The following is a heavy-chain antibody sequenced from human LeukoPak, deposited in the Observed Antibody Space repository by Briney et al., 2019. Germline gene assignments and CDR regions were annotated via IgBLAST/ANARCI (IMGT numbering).Heavy chain of an antibody. CDR3: ATEVAPSDHYYYYGMDV. D-gene: IGHD5-12*01. J-gene: IGHJ6*02. CDR2: IHYSGRT. CDR1: GGSISSNY. V-gene: IGHV4-59*01. Sequence: SETLSLTCTVSGGSISSNYWSWVRQPPGKGREWIGYIHYSGRTNYNPSLKSRVTISVDTSKNQFSLKLSSVTAADTAVYYCATEVAPSDHYYYYGMDVWGQGTTVTVSS.